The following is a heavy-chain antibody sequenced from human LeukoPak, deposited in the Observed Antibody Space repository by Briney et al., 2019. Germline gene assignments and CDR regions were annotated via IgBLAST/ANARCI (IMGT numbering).Heavy chain of an antibody. CDR3: ARNQRRLDY. Sequence: GGSLRLSCAASGFTFSSYWMSWVRQAPGKGLELVANIKQDGSERYYVDSVKGRFTISRDNAKISLYLQMNSLRAEDTAVYYCARNQRRLDYWGQGTVVTVSS. CDR2: IKQDGSER. J-gene: IGHJ4*02. CDR1: GFTFSSYW. V-gene: IGHV3-7*01. D-gene: IGHD1-14*01.